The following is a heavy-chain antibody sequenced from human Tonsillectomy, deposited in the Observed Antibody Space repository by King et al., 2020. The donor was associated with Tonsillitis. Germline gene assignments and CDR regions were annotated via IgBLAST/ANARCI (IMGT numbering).Heavy chain of an antibody. Sequence: VQLVEPGGGLVQPGGSLRRSCAASGFTFLSDEMAWVRPATGKNPEGVAVLVTGGDTYYLGSGKRRVPISREDAKDSLYLQMNSLRDEDTAVYNCVREPALPLPPWIGHFDLWGRGTLVTVSS. CDR2: LVTGGDT. CDR1: GFTFLSDE. J-gene: IGHJ2*01. D-gene: IGHD1-1*01. CDR3: VREPALPLPPWIGHFDL. V-gene: IGHV3-13*01.